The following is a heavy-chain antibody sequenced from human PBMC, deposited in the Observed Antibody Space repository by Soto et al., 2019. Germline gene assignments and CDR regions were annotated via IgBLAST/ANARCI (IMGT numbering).Heavy chain of an antibody. V-gene: IGHV1-46*01. CDR1: GYIFTAYS. J-gene: IGHJ1*01. D-gene: IGHD2-15*01. Sequence: ASVKVSCKASGYIFTAYSMHWVRQAPGQGLECMGVVNPSGGSTNYAQKFQGRITMTRDTSTSTVYMDLSSLTSEDTAVYYCAREENCSDGICYSEYSQRWGQGTLVTVSS. CDR2: VNPSGGST. CDR3: AREENCSDGICYSEYSQR.